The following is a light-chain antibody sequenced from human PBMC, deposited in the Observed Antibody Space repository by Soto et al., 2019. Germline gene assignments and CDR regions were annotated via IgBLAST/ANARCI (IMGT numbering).Light chain of an antibody. J-gene: IGLJ1*01. CDR1: SSNIGGNS. CDR2: DDN. Sequence: QAVLTQPPSVSAAPGQKVTISCSGSSSNIGGNSVSWYQPLPGAAPKLLIYDDNKRPSGIPDRFSGSKSGTSATLRITGFQTGDEADYYCGSWDSSLSAYVFGTGTKVTVL. CDR3: GSWDSSLSAYV. V-gene: IGLV1-51*01.